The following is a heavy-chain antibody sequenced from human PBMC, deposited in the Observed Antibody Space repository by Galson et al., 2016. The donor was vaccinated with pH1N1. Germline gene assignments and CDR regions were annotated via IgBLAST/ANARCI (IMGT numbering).Heavy chain of an antibody. D-gene: IGHD3-22*01. CDR1: GYSFTNSW. Sequence: QSGAEVKKPGDSLKISCQASGYSFTNSWIGWVRQMPGKGLEWMGIIYPADSDSRYGPSFQGQVTFSADKSIKTAYLQWNSLKVSDSAMFCVTDPHESNGYTMPYWGQGCQVVVSP. J-gene: IGHJ4*02. CDR2: IYPADSDS. CDR3: TDPHESNGYTMPY. V-gene: IGHV5-51*01.